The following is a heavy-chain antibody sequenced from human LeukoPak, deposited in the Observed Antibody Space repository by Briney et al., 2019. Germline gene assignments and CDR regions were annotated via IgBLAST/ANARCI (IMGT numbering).Heavy chain of an antibody. Sequence: ASVKVSCKASGYTFTSYYMHWVRQAPGQGLEWMGWINPNSGGTNYAQKFQGWVTMTRDTSISTAYMELSRLRSDDTAVYYCARDRIQLWTSYGMDVWGQGTTVTVSS. J-gene: IGHJ6*02. CDR3: ARDRIQLWTSYGMDV. V-gene: IGHV1-2*04. CDR1: GYTFTSYY. D-gene: IGHD5-18*01. CDR2: INPNSGGT.